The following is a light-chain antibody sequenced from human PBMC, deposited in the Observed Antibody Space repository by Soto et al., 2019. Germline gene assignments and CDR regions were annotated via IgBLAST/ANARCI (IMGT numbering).Light chain of an antibody. J-gene: IGLJ7*01. CDR1: SSDVGTYNY. CDR3: SAYTTNNNMV. CDR2: DVS. V-gene: IGLV2-14*03. Sequence: QSALTQPASVSGSPGQSITISCTGTSSDVGTYNYVSWYQQHPGKAPKLMIYDVSNRPSGVSNRFSGSKSGNTASLTISGLQAEDEADYYCSAYTTNNNMVFGGGTQLTVL.